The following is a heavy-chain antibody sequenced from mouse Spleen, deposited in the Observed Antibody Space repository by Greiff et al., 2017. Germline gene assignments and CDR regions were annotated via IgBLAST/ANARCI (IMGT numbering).Heavy chain of an antibody. Sequence: VQLQQPGAELVMPGASVKLSCKASGYTFTSYWMHWVKQRPGQGLEWIGGIDPSDSYTNYNQKFKGKATLTVDKSSSTAYMQLSSLTSEDSAVYYCARRGFYYGSSPLFDYWGQGTTLTVSS. J-gene: IGHJ2*01. D-gene: IGHD1-1*01. CDR2: IDPSDSYT. CDR1: GYTFTSYW. CDR3: ARRGFYYGSSPLFDY. V-gene: IGHV1-69*01.